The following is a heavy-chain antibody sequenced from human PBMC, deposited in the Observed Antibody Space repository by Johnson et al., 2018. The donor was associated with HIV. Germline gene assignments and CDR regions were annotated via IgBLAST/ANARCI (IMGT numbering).Heavy chain of an antibody. CDR1: GFTFSSYA. J-gene: IGHJ3*02. V-gene: IGHV3-23*04. CDR3: AKDPGRQWLVMCAFDI. Sequence: MLLVESGGGLVQPRGSLRLSCAASGFTFSSYAMSWVRQAPGNGLEWVSAISGSGGSTYYADSVKGRFTISRDNSKNTLYLQMNSLRADDTAVYYCAKDPGRQWLVMCAFDIWGQGTMVT. D-gene: IGHD6-19*01. CDR2: ISGSGGST.